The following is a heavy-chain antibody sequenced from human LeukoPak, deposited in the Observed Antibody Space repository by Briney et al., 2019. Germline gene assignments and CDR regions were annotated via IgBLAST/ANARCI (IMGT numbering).Heavy chain of an antibody. D-gene: IGHD5-12*01. V-gene: IGHV3-9*01. Sequence: PGGSLRLSCAASGFTFSSYEMSWVRQAPGKGLEWIAGLIWSSGSIGYADSVKGRFTISRDNAKNYLYLQMNSLRAEDTALYYCAKDITAARGYSGYDPYYFDYWGQGTLVTVSS. J-gene: IGHJ4*02. CDR1: GFTFSSYE. CDR2: LIWSSGSI. CDR3: AKDITAARGYSGYDPYYFDY.